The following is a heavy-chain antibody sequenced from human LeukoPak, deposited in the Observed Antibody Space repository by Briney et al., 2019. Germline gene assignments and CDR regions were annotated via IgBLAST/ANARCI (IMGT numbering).Heavy chain of an antibody. Sequence: SETLSLTCAVSGGSISSSYWSWIRQPPGKGLEWIGYIYYSGSTIYNPSLKSRVTMSVDTSKNQFSLKLSSVTAADTAVYYCARHGGNSGGFDYWGQGTLVTVSS. V-gene: IGHV4-59*08. D-gene: IGHD4-23*01. CDR3: ARHGGNSGGFDY. J-gene: IGHJ4*02. CDR2: IYYSGST. CDR1: GGSISSSY.